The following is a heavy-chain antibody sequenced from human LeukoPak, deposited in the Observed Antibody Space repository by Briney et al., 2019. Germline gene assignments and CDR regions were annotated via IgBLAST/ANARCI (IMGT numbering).Heavy chain of an antibody. CDR2: IYPDDSDT. D-gene: IGHD2-8*01. J-gene: IGHJ6*03. Sequence: GESLKISCKASGYSFTNYWIGWVRQMPGKGLEWMGIIYPDDSDTRYSPSFQGQVTISADKSISTAYLQWSSLKASDTAMYYCARLAYCSNDVCYSNYYYSMDVWGKGTTVTVSS. CDR3: ARLAYCSNDVCYSNYYYSMDV. V-gene: IGHV5-51*01. CDR1: GYSFTNYW.